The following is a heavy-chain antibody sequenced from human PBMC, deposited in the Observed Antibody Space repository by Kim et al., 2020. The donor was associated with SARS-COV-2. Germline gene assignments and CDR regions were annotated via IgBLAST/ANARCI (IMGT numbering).Heavy chain of an antibody. D-gene: IGHD6-13*01. CDR2: IWYDGSNK. CDR3: AKEVSGYSSSWFGDY. CDR1: GFTFSSYG. J-gene: IGHJ4*02. Sequence: GGSLRLSCAASGFTFSSYGMHWVRQAPGKGLEWVAVIWYDGSNKYYADSVKGRFTISRDNSKNTLYLQMNSLRAEDTAVYYCAKEVSGYSSSWFGDYWGQGTLVTVSS. V-gene: IGHV3-33*06.